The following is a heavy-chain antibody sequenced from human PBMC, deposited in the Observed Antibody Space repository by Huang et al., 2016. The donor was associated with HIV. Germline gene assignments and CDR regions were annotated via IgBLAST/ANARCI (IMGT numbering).Heavy chain of an antibody. CDR1: GGSFSGYY. D-gene: IGHD3-22*01. J-gene: IGHJ5*02. CDR2: INDTGNP. Sequence: QVQLQLWGAGLLKPSETLSLTCAVYGGSFSGYYWSWIRQPPGKGLEWIGEINDTGNPNSNPSLRSRITVSGNTCKKQFSLQVNSVTVADTAIYYCARRGYYYDGSGFPGFDPWGRGALATVSS. CDR3: ARRGYYYDGSGFPGFDP. V-gene: IGHV4-34*01.